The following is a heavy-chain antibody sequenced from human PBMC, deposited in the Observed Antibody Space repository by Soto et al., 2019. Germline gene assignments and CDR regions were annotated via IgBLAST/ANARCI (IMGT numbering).Heavy chain of an antibody. V-gene: IGHV3-11*05. Sequence: GGSLRLSCAASGFTFSDYYMSWIRQAPGKGLEWVSYISSSGSYTNYADSVKGRFTISRDNSKNTLYLQMNSLRAEDTAVYYCAKDAYYDFWSGYYNWFDPWGQGTLVTV. J-gene: IGHJ5*02. CDR2: ISSSGSYT. CDR1: GFTFSDYY. CDR3: AKDAYYDFWSGYYNWFDP. D-gene: IGHD3-3*01.